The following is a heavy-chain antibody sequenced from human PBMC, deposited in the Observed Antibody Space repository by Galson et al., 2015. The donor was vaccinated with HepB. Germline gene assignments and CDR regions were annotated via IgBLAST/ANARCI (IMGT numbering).Heavy chain of an antibody. D-gene: IGHD2-2*02. CDR2: INPSGGST. Sequence: SVKVSCKASGYTLTSYYMHWVRQAPGQGLEWMGVINPSGGSTLYAQKFQGRVTMTRDTSTSTVYMELSSLRSEDTAVYYCARGYHDRLLYSGFDYWGQGTLVTVSS. V-gene: IGHV1-46*01. CDR3: ARGYHDRLLYSGFDY. CDR1: GYTLTSYY. J-gene: IGHJ4*02.